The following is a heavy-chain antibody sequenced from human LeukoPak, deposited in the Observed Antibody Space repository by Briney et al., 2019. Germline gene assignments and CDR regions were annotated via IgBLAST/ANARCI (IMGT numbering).Heavy chain of an antibody. CDR3: ARGGGGNSDFLTTYTGASLSFDY. V-gene: IGHV3-23*01. CDR1: GFTFSKHG. CDR2: ISPSGDIT. J-gene: IGHJ4*02. D-gene: IGHD3-9*01. Sequence: GGSLRLSCAASGFTFSKHGMNWVRQAPGKGLEWVSGISPSGDITYYADSVKGRFTISRDNSKNTLYLEVISLTAEDTAVYYCARGGGGNSDFLTTYTGASLSFDYWGQGALVTVSS.